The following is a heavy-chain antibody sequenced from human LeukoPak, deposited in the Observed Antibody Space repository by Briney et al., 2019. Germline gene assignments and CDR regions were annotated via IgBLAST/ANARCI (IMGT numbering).Heavy chain of an antibody. D-gene: IGHD4-17*01. V-gene: IGHV1-69*13. J-gene: IGHJ4*02. CDR2: IIPIFGTA. CDR3: ARDRPAGDYGPRDFDY. CDR1: GGTFSSYA. Sequence: SVKVSCKASGGTFSSYAISWVRQAPGQGLEWMGGIIPIFGTANYGQKFQGRVTITADESTSTAYMELSSLRSEDTAVYYCARDRPAGDYGPRDFDYWGQGTLVTVSS.